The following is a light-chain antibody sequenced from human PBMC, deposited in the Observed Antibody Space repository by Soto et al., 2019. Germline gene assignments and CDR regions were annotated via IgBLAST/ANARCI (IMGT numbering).Light chain of an antibody. Sequence: QSALTQLGSVSGSPGQTVTISCTGTSSDVGDFNTVSGYQQHVGIGPKLIIYAGNKRPSGVPDRLSRSKSSRTASLTISRLHAEDEADYYCSSSTGSYSSGFASGTKVTVL. J-gene: IGLJ1*01. CDR1: SSDVGDFNT. CDR3: SSSTGSYSSG. CDR2: AGN. V-gene: IGLV2-11*01.